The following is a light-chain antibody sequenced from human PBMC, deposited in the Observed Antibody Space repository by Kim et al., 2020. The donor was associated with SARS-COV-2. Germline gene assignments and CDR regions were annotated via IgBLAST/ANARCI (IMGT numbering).Light chain of an antibody. CDR3: QQYNEWPLT. V-gene: IGKV3-15*01. CDR1: QAVGSS. J-gene: IGKJ4*01. CDR2: GAS. Sequence: VSPGGRAASTCRAGQAVGSSLVWYQQKAGKGPRPLINGASTRATGIPARFSGSGSGTEFTLTITNLQSEDFAVYYCQQYNEWPLTFGGGTKVDIK.